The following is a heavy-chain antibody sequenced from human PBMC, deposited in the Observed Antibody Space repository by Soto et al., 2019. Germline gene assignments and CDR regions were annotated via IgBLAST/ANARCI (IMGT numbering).Heavy chain of an antibody. V-gene: IGHV1-46*01. Sequence: GASVKVSCKASGYTFTSYYMHWVRQAPGQGLEWMGIINPSGGSTSYAQKFQGRVTMTRDTSTSTVYMELSSLRSEDTAVYYCARDSLRLGARTIFGVVIPYYYGMDVWGQGTTATVSS. CDR2: INPSGGST. CDR1: GYTFTSYY. J-gene: IGHJ6*02. D-gene: IGHD3-3*01. CDR3: ARDSLRLGARTIFGVVIPYYYGMDV.